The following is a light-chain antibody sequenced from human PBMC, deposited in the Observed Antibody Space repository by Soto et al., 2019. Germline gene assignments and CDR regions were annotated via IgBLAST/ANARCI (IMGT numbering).Light chain of an antibody. V-gene: IGKV3-20*01. J-gene: IGKJ4*01. CDR1: QSVSNNY. Sequence: EIVLTQSPGTLYLSAGGGATLSCRARQSVSNNYIARYQKKPGQAPRLIIHGASSRATVIPDRFSGSGSGTDFTLTIRKLEPEDCAVYYCQQYCCSPLTFGGGTKVEL. CDR2: GAS. CDR3: QQYCCSPLT.